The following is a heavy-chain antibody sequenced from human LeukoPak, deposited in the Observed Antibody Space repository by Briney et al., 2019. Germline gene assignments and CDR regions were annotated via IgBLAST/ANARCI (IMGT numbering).Heavy chain of an antibody. CDR2: ISGSGGST. CDR3: AKDRPYYYDSSGYRPAGDFDY. D-gene: IGHD3-22*01. V-gene: IGHV3-23*01. Sequence: PGGSLRLSCAASGFTFSSYAMSWVRQAPGKGLEWVSAISGSGGSTYYADSVKGRFTISRDNSKNTLYLQMNSLRAEDTAVYYCAKDRPYYYDSSGYRPAGDFDYWGQGTLVTVSS. CDR1: GFTFSSYA. J-gene: IGHJ4*02.